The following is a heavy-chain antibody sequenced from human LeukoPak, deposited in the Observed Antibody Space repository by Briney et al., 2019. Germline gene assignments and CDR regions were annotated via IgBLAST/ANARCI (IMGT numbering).Heavy chain of an antibody. V-gene: IGHV4-61*01. CDR2: IYYSGST. J-gene: IGHJ5*02. CDR3: ARDRGYSYS. Sequence: SETLSLTCTVSGGSVSSGSYYWSWIRQPPGKGLEWIGYIYYSGSTNYNPSLKSRVTISVDTSKNQFSLKLSSVTAAVTAVYYCARDRGYSYSWGQGTLVTVSS. D-gene: IGHD5-18*01. CDR1: GGSVSSGSYY.